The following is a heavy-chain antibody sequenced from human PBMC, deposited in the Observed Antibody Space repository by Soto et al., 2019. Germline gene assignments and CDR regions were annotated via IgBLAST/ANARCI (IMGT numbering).Heavy chain of an antibody. Sequence: QVQLQESGPGLVKPSQTLSLTCTVSGGSISSGDFYWNWIRQPPGKGLEWIGYIYYSGSTYYNPSLKSQVTISVDTSKNQFSLKLTSVTAADTAVYYCAREGVVDHACDIWGQGTMVTVSS. J-gene: IGHJ3*02. CDR3: AREGVVDHACDI. CDR2: IYYSGST. V-gene: IGHV4-30-4*01. CDR1: GGSISSGDFY. D-gene: IGHD2-2*01.